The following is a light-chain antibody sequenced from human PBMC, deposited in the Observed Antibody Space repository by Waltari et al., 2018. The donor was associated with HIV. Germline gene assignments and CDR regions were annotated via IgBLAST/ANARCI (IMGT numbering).Light chain of an antibody. CDR2: EVS. V-gene: IGLV2-14*01. CDR1: SSDVGAYKY. Sequence: QSALTQPASLSGSPGQSITVSCTGTSSDVGAYKYVSWYQQHPGKAPKLMLYEVSDRPSGVSNRFSGSKSGNTASLTISGLQAEDEADYYCAVWDGRLDHYVFGTGTKVTVL. CDR3: AVWDGRLDHYV. J-gene: IGLJ1*01.